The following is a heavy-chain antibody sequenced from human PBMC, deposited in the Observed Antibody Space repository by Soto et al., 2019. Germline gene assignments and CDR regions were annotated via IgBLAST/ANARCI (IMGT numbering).Heavy chain of an antibody. D-gene: IGHD6-13*01. CDR1: GGTFSSYT. V-gene: IGHV1-69*08. Sequence: QVQLVQSGAEVKKPGSSVKVSCKASGGTFSSYTISWVRQAPGQGLEWMGRIIPILGIANYAQKFQGRVTITADKSTSTAYMELSSLRSEDTAVYDCAREYSSSWYGYYYYYYGMDVWGQGTTVTVSS. CDR3: AREYSSSWYGYYYYYYGMDV. J-gene: IGHJ6*02. CDR2: IIPILGIA.